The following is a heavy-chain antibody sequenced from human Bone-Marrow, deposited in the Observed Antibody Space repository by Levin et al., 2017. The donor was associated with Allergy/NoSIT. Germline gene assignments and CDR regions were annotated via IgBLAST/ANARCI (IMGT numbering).Heavy chain of an antibody. Sequence: SVKVSCKASGFTFTSSAMQWVRQARGQRLEWIGWIVVGSGNTNYAQKFQERVTITRDMSTSTAYMELSSLRSEDTAVYYCAAIPLGQQLVHYYGMDVWGQGTTVTVSS. CDR3: AAIPLGQQLVHYYGMDV. CDR2: IVVGSGNT. V-gene: IGHV1-58*02. CDR1: GFTFTSSA. J-gene: IGHJ6*02. D-gene: IGHD6-13*01.